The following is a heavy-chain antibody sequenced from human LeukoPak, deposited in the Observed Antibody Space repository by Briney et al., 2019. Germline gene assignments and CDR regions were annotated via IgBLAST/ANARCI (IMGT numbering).Heavy chain of an antibody. V-gene: IGHV1-2*02. CDR2: INPNSGGT. CDR3: ARGLLWFGDIRGNWFDP. Sequence: ASVKVSCKASGYTFTAYYMQWVRQAPGQGLEWMGWINPNSGGTNYAQKFQGRVTMTRDTSISTVYMELSSLRSEDTAVYYCARGLLWFGDIRGNWFDPWGQGTLVTVSS. CDR1: GYTFTAYY. J-gene: IGHJ5*02. D-gene: IGHD3-10*01.